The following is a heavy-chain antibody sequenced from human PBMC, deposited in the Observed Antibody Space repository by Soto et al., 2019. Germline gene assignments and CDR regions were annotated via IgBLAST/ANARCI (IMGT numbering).Heavy chain of an antibody. Sequence: GGSLRLSCAASGFTFSDYYMSWIRQAPGKGLEWLSYSSDSGTFTRYADSVKGRFSISRDNAKNSLYLQINSLRGEDTAVYYCAREDSIIIPAVSDFWGQGTLVTASS. V-gene: IGHV3-11*06. J-gene: IGHJ4*02. D-gene: IGHD2-2*01. CDR1: GFTFSDYY. CDR2: SSDSGTFT. CDR3: AREDSIIIPAVSDF.